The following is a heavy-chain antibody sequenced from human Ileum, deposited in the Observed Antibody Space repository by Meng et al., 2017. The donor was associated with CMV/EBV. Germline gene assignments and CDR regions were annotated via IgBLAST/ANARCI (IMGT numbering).Heavy chain of an antibody. CDR3: ARITRITMVRGVRGRFDP. CDR1: GYTFTSYG. V-gene: IGHV1-18*01. D-gene: IGHD3-10*01. J-gene: IGHJ5*02. CDR2: ISAYNGNT. Sequence: ASVKVSCKASGYTFTSYGISWVRQAPGQGREGMGWISAYNGNTNYAQKLQGRVTMTTDTSTSTAYMELRSLRSDDTAVYYCARITRITMVRGVRGRFDPWGQGTLVTVSS.